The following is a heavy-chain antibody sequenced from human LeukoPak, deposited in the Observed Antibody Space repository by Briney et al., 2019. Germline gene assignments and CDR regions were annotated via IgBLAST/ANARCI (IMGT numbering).Heavy chain of an antibody. Sequence: PGGSLRLSCAASGLTVSSSYMTWVRQAPGKGLEWVSIIYASGSTYYAESVKGGFTISRDNSNNTLHLQMNSLRAEDTAMYYCARVSPLTGQAYYYFAMDVWGQGTTVTVSS. CDR2: IYASGST. J-gene: IGHJ6*01. V-gene: IGHV3-66*01. CDR1: GLTVSSSY. D-gene: IGHD3-9*01. CDR3: ARVSPLTGQAYYYFAMDV.